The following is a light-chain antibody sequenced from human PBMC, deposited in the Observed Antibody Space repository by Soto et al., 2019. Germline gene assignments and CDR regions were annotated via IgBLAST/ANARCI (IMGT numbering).Light chain of an antibody. CDR1: QSLLHSNGYKY. Sequence: DIVMTQSPLSLPVTPGEPASISCRSSQSLLHSNGYKYLDWEVQKPGQSQQLLIYFASNRASGVPDRFSGSGSGTDFTLRINSVEAEDVGVYYCMQALQTPFTFGAGTKVDFK. V-gene: IGKV2-28*01. CDR2: FAS. CDR3: MQALQTPFT. J-gene: IGKJ3*01.